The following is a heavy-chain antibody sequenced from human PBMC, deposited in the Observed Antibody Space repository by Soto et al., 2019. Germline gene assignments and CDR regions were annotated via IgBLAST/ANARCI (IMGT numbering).Heavy chain of an antibody. V-gene: IGHV3-11*03. CDR3: ARRRPTGYYNY. CDR1: GFPFSDYY. J-gene: IGHJ4*02. D-gene: IGHD3-9*01. CDR2: IGSSSSYT. Sequence: PGGSLRLSCAASGFPFSDYYMSWIRQAPGKGLEWVSSIGSSSSYTNYADSVKGRFTISRDNAKNSLYLQMNSLRAEDTAVYYCARRRPTGYYNYWGQGTLVTV.